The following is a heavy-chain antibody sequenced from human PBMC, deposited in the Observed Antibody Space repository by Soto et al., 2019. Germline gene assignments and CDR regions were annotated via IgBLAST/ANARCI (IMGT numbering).Heavy chain of an antibody. V-gene: IGHV3-7*03. CDR1: GFTFSSYW. D-gene: IGHD6-19*01. J-gene: IGHJ5*02. Sequence: EVQLVESGGGLVQPGGSLRLSCAASGFTFSSYWMSWVRQAPGKGLEWVAHTRQDGGQEYYVDSVKGRFTISRDNAKNSLYLQMNSLRVEDTAVYYCARYPNPTVAGLPVDLWGQGTLVTVYS. CDR3: ARYPNPTVAGLPVDL. CDR2: TRQDGGQE.